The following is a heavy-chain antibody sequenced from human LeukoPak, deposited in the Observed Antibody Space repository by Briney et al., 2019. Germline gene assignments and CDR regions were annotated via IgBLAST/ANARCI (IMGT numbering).Heavy chain of an antibody. CDR1: GFTFINYA. Sequence: GGSLRLSCEASGFTFINYAMNWVRQAPEKGLKWVSTVSGPGTTTYYADSVKGRFTVSRDNSKNTVFLQMDSLRAEDTAVYYCATRRSGNYFATFDYWGQGILVTVSS. D-gene: IGHD3-22*01. V-gene: IGHV3-23*01. J-gene: IGHJ4*02. CDR2: VSGPGTTT. CDR3: ATRRSGNYFATFDY.